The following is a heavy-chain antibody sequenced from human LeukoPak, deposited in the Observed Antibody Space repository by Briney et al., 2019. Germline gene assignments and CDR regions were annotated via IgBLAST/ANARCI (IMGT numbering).Heavy chain of an antibody. Sequence: GGSLRLSCAASGFTFISYAVSWVRQAPGKGLEWVSAISGSGGSTHYADSVKGRFTISRDNSKNTLYLQMNSLRAEDTAVYYCAKDLADLTNWFDPWGQGTLVTVSS. CDR2: ISGSGGST. CDR1: GFTFISYA. CDR3: AKDLADLTNWFDP. V-gene: IGHV3-23*01. J-gene: IGHJ5*02.